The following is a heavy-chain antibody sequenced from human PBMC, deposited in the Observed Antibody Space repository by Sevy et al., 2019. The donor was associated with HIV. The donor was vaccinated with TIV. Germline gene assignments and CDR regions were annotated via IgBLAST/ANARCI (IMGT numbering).Heavy chain of an antibody. CDR1: GGTFSSYA. CDR3: ARGGRDIVVVPAASVIYYYGMDV. CDR2: IIPILGIA. Sequence: ASVKVSCKASGGTFSSYAISWVRQAPGQGLEWMGRIIPILGIANYAQTFQGRVTITADKSTSTAYMELSSLRSEDTAVYYCARGGRDIVVVPAASVIYYYGMDVWGQGTTVTVSS. D-gene: IGHD2-2*01. J-gene: IGHJ6*02. V-gene: IGHV1-69*04.